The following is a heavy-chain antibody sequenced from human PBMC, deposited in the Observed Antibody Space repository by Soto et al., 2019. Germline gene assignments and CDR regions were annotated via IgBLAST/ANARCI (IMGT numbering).Heavy chain of an antibody. Sequence: GESLKISCKGSGYTFTNYWIGWVRQMPGKGPEWMGIIYPGDSDTKYNPSFQGQVTISVDKSISTAYLQWSSLKASDTAMYYCARPHNNYAADWGQGTLVTVSS. CDR1: GYTFTNYW. CDR2: IYPGDSDT. D-gene: IGHD4-4*01. CDR3: ARPHNNYAAD. J-gene: IGHJ4*02. V-gene: IGHV5-51*01.